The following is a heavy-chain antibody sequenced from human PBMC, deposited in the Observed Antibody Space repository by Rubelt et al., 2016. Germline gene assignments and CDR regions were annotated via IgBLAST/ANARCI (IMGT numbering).Heavy chain of an antibody. CDR3: ARIGCTGGSCRAYHYYGMDV. J-gene: IGHJ6*02. CDR2: ISSSGSAI. V-gene: IGHV3-48*01. D-gene: IGHD2-15*01. Sequence: VSGKGLEWVSHISSSGSAIHYGDSVKGRFTISRDNAKNSLYLQMSSLRAEDTAVYYCARIGCTGGSCRAYHYYGMDVWGQGTTVTVSS.